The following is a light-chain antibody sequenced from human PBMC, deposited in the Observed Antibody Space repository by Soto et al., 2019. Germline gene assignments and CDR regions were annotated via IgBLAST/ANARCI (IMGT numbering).Light chain of an antibody. V-gene: IGLV1-44*01. CDR2: GQN. J-gene: IGLJ2*01. CDR3: AVCDDSLAGRV. CDR1: SSNIGTNA. Sequence: QSVLTQPPSASGTPGQRVTISCSGSSSNIGTNAVTWYQHLPGTAPKLPIYGQNQRPAGVPDRFSGSKSGTSASLAISGLQSEDEADYYCAVCDDSLAGRVFGGGTKLTVL.